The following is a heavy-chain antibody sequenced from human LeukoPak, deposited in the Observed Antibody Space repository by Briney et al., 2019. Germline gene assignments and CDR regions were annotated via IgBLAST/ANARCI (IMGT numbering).Heavy chain of an antibody. D-gene: IGHD5-12*01. CDR2: ISYDGSNK. CDR3: AKDMTVATTKGLMDV. CDR1: GFPFSIYG. Sequence: GGSLRLSCGASGFPFSIYGMHWVRQAPGKGLEWVADISYDGSNKYYADSVKGRFTISRDNFKNTLYLQMNSLRAESTAVYYWAKDMTVATTKGLMDVWGQGTTVTVSS. V-gene: IGHV3-30*18. J-gene: IGHJ6*02.